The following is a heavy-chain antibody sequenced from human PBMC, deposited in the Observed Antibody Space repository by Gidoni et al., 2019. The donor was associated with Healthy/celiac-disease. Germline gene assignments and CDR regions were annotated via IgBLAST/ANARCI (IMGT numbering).Heavy chain of an antibody. V-gene: IGHV1-2*04. CDR3: ARSGVQDYMDV. D-gene: IGHD3-10*01. CDR1: GYTFTGYY. Sequence: QVQLVQSGAEVKKPGASVKVSCKASGYTFTGYYMHWVRQAPGQGLEWMGWINPNSGGTNYAQKCQGWVTMTRDTSISTAYMELSRLRSDDTAVYYCARSGVQDYMDVWGKGTTVTVSS. J-gene: IGHJ6*03. CDR2: INPNSGGT.